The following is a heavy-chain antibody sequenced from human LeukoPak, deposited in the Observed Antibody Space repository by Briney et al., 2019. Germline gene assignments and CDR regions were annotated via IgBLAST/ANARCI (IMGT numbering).Heavy chain of an antibody. J-gene: IGHJ4*02. CDR3: ALMGAVVAATGGGGYYFDY. CDR1: GYTFTSYD. CDR2: MNPNSGNT. V-gene: IGHV1-8*01. D-gene: IGHD2-15*01. Sequence: ASVKVSGKASGYTFTSYDINWVRQATGQGLEWMGWMNPNSGNTGYAQKFQGRVTMTRNTSISTAYMELSSLRSEDTAVYYCALMGAVVAATGGGGYYFDYWGQGTLVTVSS.